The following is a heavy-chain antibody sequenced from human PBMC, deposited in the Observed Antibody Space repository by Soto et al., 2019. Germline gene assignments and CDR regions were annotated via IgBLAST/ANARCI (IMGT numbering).Heavy chain of an antibody. D-gene: IGHD2-2*01. Sequence: GESLKISCKGSGYSFTSYWISWVRQMPGKGLEWMGRIDPSDSYTNYIPSFQGHVTISADKSISTAYLQWSSLKASDTAMYYCARDIVVVPAAHARYYYGMDVWDQGTTDAVSS. CDR2: IDPSDSYT. V-gene: IGHV5-10-1*01. CDR3: ARDIVVVPAAHARYYYGMDV. J-gene: IGHJ6*02. CDR1: GYSFTSYW.